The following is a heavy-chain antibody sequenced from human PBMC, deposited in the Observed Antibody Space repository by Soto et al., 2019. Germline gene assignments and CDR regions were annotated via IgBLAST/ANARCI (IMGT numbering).Heavy chain of an antibody. CDR2: ITGSAALT. J-gene: IGHJ3*02. CDR1: GFIFTRNA. CDR3: AGRLVPSSWTLDI. D-gene: IGHD1-26*01. Sequence: GGSLRLSCAASGFIFTRNAMSWVRQAPGKGLEWLAHITGSAALTYHADSVKGRFTISRDTSKNTVYLQMNSLRDEDTAIYYCAGRLVPSSWTLDIWGQGTMVTVSS. V-gene: IGHV3-23*01.